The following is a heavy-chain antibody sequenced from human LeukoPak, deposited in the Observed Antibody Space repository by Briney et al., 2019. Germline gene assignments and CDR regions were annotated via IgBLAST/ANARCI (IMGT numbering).Heavy chain of an antibody. CDR2: ISTSSSTI. CDR1: GFTLSDYY. D-gene: IGHD5-12*01. CDR3: VRRSGYDNYYYYYYMDV. V-gene: IGHV3-11*04. Sequence: GGSLRLSCAASGFTLSDYYMSWIRQAPGKGLEWVSYISTSSSTIYYADSVKGRFTISRDNAKNSLYLQMNSLRAEDTAVYYCVRRSGYDNYYYYYYMDVWGKGTTVTVSS. J-gene: IGHJ6*03.